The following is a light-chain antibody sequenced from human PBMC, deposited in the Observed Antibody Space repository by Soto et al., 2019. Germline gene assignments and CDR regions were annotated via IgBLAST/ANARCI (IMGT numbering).Light chain of an antibody. CDR2: NSN. CDR1: ASNIGSFF. V-gene: IGLV1-44*01. J-gene: IGLJ2*01. Sequence: QSVLTQSPSASGTPGQRVTISCSGSASNIGSFFVTWYRQFPGSAPKLLIYNSNLRPSGVPDRFSGSRSGTSATLAISGLQSGDEADYYCASWDGSLREVVFGGGTKLTVL. CDR3: ASWDGSLREVV.